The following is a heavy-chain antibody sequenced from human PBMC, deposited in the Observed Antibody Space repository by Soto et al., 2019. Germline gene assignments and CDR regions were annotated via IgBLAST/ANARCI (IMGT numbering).Heavy chain of an antibody. V-gene: IGHV4-31*03. J-gene: IGHJ3*02. CDR3: ARGWYCTNGVCYSPHAFGI. CDR1: GGSISSGGYY. D-gene: IGHD2-8*01. CDR2: IYYSGST. Sequence: PSETLSLTCTVSGGSISSGGYYWSWIRQHPGKGLEWIGYIYYSGSTYYNPSLKSRVTISVDTSKNQFSLKLSSVTAADTAVYYCARGWYCTNGVCYSPHAFGIWGQGTMVTVSS.